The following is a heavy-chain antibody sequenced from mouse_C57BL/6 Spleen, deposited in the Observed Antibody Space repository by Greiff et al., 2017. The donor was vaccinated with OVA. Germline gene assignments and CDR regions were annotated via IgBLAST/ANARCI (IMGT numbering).Heavy chain of an antibody. J-gene: IGHJ2*01. CDR2: IDPSDSYT. D-gene: IGHD2-3*01. Sequence: QVQLQQSGAELVMPGASVKLSCKASGYTFTSYWMHWVKQRPGQGLEWIGEIDPSDSYTNYNQKFKGKSTLTVDKSSSTAYMQLSSLTSEDSAVYYCARSKGYSYFDYWGQGTTLTVSS. CDR3: ARSKGYSYFDY. V-gene: IGHV1-69*01. CDR1: GYTFTSYW.